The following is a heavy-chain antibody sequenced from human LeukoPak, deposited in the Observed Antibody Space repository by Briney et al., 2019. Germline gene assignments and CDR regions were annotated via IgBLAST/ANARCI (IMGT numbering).Heavy chain of an antibody. CDR3: ARSWYSGSYLDY. V-gene: IGHV3-74*01. CDR2: INSDGSST. Sequence: GGSLRLSCAASGFTFSSYWMHWVRQAPGKGLVWVSRINSDGSSTSYADSVKGRFTISRDNAKNTLYLQMNSLRAEDTAVYYCARSWYSGSYLDYWGQGTLVTVSS. J-gene: IGHJ4*02. CDR1: GFTFSSYW. D-gene: IGHD1-26*01.